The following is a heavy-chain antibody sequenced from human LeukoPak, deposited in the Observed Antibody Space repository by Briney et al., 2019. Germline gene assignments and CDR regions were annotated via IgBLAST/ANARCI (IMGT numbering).Heavy chain of an antibody. J-gene: IGHJ3*02. CDR2: IYSSGDT. CDR1: GVSISSSSYY. D-gene: IGHD1-26*01. CDR3: ARHSKRGSSPTRPFDI. Sequence: SESLSLTCTVSGVSISSSSYYWSWIRQPPGRGLEWIGSIYSSGDTYYDPSLKSRVTISVDTSKNQFSLKVTSVTAADTAVYFCARHSKRGSSPTRPFDIWGQGTMVTVSS. V-gene: IGHV4-39*01.